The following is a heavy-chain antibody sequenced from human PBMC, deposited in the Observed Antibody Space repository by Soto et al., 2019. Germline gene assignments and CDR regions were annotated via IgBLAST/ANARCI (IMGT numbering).Heavy chain of an antibody. V-gene: IGHV5-51*01. Sequence: GESLKISCKGSGYSFTSYWIGWVRQMPGKGLEWMGIIYPGDSDTRYSPSFQGQVTISADKSISTAYLQWSSLKASGTAMYCCARQNRYDFWSGYYTSNWFDPWGQGTLVTVSS. J-gene: IGHJ5*02. CDR2: IYPGDSDT. D-gene: IGHD3-3*01. CDR1: GYSFTSYW. CDR3: ARQNRYDFWSGYYTSNWFDP.